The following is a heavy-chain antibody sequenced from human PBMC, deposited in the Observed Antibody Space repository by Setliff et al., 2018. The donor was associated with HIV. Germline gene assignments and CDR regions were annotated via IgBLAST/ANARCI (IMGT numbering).Heavy chain of an antibody. CDR3: ARGRVLEWLLNH. CDR2: IWNDGTNE. CDR1: GFTFSSYG. D-gene: IGHD3-3*01. Sequence: LRLSCAASGFTFSSYGMHWVRQAPGKGLEWVAVIWNDGTNEYYADSVKGRFTISRDNSKNTLYLQMNSLRVDDTAVYYCARGRVLEWLLNHWGQGTQVTVSS. J-gene: IGHJ4*02. V-gene: IGHV3-33*08.